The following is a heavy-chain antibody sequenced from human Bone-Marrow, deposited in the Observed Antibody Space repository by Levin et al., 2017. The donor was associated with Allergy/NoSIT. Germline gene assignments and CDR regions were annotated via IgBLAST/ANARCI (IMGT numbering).Heavy chain of an antibody. D-gene: IGHD6-19*01. CDR2: ISSSSSYI. CDR3: ARTYSSGWYPIYYYYYGMDV. J-gene: IGHJ6*02. V-gene: IGHV3-21*01. Sequence: PGGSLRLSCAASGFTFSSYSMNWVRQAPGKGLEWVSSISSSSSYIYYADSVKGRFTISRDNAKNSLYLQMNSLRAEDTAVYYCARTYSSGWYPIYYYYYGMDVWGQGTTVTVSS. CDR1: GFTFSSYS.